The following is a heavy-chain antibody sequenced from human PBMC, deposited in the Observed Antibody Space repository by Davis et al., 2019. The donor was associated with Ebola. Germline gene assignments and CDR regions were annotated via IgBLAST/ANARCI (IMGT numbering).Heavy chain of an antibody. V-gene: IGHV4-59*01. CDR1: GCPISSYY. CDR3: ARATQSWFDP. Sequence: SETLSLTCTVSGCPISSYYWSWTRQPPGKGLEWIGYIYYSGSTYYNPSLKSRVTITVDTSKNQFSLKLSSVTAADTAVYYCARATQSWFDPWGQGTLVTVSS. J-gene: IGHJ5*02. CDR2: IYYSGST. D-gene: IGHD1-1*01.